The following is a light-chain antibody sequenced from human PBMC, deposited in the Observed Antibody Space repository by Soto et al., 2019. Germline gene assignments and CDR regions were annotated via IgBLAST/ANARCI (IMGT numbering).Light chain of an antibody. CDR1: SSDVGGYNY. V-gene: IGLV2-14*01. CDR2: DVS. J-gene: IGLJ2*01. Sequence: QSVLTQPASVSGSPGQSITMSCTGTSSDVGGYNYVSWYQQHPGKAPKLMIYDVSNRPSGVSNRFSGSKSGNTASLTISGLQAEDEADYYCSSYTSSSTLGVFGGGPKLTVL. CDR3: SSYTSSSTLGV.